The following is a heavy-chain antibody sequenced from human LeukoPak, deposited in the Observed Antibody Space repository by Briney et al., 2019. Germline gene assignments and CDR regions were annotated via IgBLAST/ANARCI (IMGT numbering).Heavy chain of an antibody. CDR2: IYSCGST. D-gene: IGHD5-12*01. Sequence: GGSLRLSCAASGFAVSSNYMSWVRQAPGKGLEWVSVIYSCGSTYYADSVKGRFTISRHNSKNALYLQMNSLRAEDTAVYYCARSRGLRDAFDIWGQGTMVTVSS. CDR3: ARSRGLRDAFDI. J-gene: IGHJ3*02. CDR1: GFAVSSNY. V-gene: IGHV3-53*04.